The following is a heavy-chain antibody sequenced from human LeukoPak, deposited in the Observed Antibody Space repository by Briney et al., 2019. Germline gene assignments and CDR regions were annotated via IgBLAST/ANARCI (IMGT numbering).Heavy chain of an antibody. V-gene: IGHV7-4-1*02. CDR2: INTNTGNP. CDR1: GYSFTSYG. CDR3: ARDLGYGPGSSDY. D-gene: IGHD4-17*01. Sequence: ASVKVSCKASGYSFTSYGMNWVRQAPGRGLEWMGWINTNTGNPTYAQGFTGRYVFSLDTSVNTAYLQISSLKAEDTAVYYCARDLGYGPGSSDYWGQGTLVTVSS. J-gene: IGHJ4*02.